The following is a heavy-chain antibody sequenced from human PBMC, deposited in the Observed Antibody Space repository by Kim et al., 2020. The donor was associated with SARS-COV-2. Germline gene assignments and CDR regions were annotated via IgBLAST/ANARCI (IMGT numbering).Heavy chain of an antibody. CDR2: IKQDGSGK. V-gene: IGHV3-7*03. CDR1: GFTFSSYW. D-gene: IGHD4-17*01. J-gene: IGHJ6*02. CDR3: ARAGQLWGQTVTTNYYGMDV. Sequence: GGSLRLSCAASGFTFSSYWMSWVRQAPGKGLEWVANIKQDGSGKYYVDSVKGRFTISRDNAKNSLYLQMNSLRAEDTAVYYCARAGQLWGQTVTTNYYGMDVWGQGTTVTVSS.